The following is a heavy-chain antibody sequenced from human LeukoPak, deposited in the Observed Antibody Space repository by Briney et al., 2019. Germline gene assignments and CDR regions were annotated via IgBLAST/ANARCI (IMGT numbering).Heavy chain of an antibody. CDR3: AKDSGGGYCYLDS. D-gene: IGHD3-22*01. CDR1: GFTFSSYN. CDR2: IWYDGSDK. V-gene: IGHV3-33*06. Sequence: PGGSLRLSCAASGFTFSSYNMHWVRQAPGKGLEWVAVIWYDGSDKYYADSVKGRFTISRDNSKNTLWLQMNSLRAEDTAVYYCAKDSGGGYCYLDSWGQGALVTVSS. J-gene: IGHJ4*02.